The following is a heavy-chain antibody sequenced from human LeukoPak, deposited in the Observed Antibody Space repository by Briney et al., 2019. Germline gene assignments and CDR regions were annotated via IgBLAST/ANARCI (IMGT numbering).Heavy chain of an antibody. CDR3: ARDAHRYGGSYFDY. CDR1: GFTFSSYG. D-gene: IGHD1-26*01. V-gene: IGHV3-33*01. CDR2: IWYDGSNK. J-gene: IGHJ4*02. Sequence: GGSLRLSRAASGFTFSSYGMHWVRQAPGKGLEWVAVIWYDGSNKYYADSVKGRFTISRDNSKNTLYLQMNSLRAEDTAVYYCARDAHRYGGSYFDYWGQGTLVTVSS.